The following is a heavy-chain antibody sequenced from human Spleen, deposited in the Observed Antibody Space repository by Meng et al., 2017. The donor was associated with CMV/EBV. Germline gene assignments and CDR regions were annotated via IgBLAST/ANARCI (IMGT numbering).Heavy chain of an antibody. CDR3: ARDRALDY. V-gene: IGHV3-21*01. Sequence: GESLKISCAASGFTFSPYTMHWGRQAPGKGLEWVSSISSSSTYIHYADSVKGRFTISRDNAKNSLYLQMNNLRAEDTAVYYCARDRALDYWGQGTLVTVSS. CDR2: ISSSSTYI. CDR1: GFTFSPYT. J-gene: IGHJ4*02.